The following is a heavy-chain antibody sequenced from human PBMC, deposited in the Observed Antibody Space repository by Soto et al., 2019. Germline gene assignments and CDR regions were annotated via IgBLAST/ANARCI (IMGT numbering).Heavy chain of an antibody. Sequence: SETLSLTCTVSGGSISSYYWSWIRQPPGKGLEWIGYIYYSGSTNYNPSLKSRVTISVDTSKNQFSLKLSSVTAADTAVYYCASAPLGGGYGDYYFDYWGQGTLVTVSS. J-gene: IGHJ4*02. CDR3: ASAPLGGGYGDYYFDY. CDR1: GGSISSYY. V-gene: IGHV4-59*08. CDR2: IYYSGST. D-gene: IGHD4-17*01.